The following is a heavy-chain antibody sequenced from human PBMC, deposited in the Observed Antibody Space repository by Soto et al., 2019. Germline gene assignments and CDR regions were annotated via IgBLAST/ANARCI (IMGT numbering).Heavy chain of an antibody. D-gene: IGHD3-10*01. CDR2: INPSGGT. Sequence: ASVKVSCKASGDTFTSYYMHWVRQAPGQGLEWMGIINPSGGTSYAQKFQGRVTMTRDTSTSTVYMELSSLRSEDTAAYYCARGVLLWFAESLNYYYYYGMDVWDQGTTVTVSS. CDR3: ARGVLLWFAESLNYYYYYGMDV. J-gene: IGHJ6*02. V-gene: IGHV1-46*01. CDR1: GDTFTSYY.